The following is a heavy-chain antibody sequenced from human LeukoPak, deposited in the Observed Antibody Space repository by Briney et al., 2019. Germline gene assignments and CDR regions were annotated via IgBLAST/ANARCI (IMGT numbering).Heavy chain of an antibody. CDR3: ASGSSLDGSSGWPTPCY. CDR1: GYTFSGCY. Sequence: ASVKVSCKASGYTFSGCYMHWVRQAPGQGLEWMGWINPNSGATHYSQTFQGRVTLTRDTSISSAYMELNRLTSDDTAVYYCASGSSLDGSSGWPTPCYWGQGTLVTVPS. V-gene: IGHV1-2*02. CDR2: INPNSGAT. D-gene: IGHD6-19*01. J-gene: IGHJ4*02.